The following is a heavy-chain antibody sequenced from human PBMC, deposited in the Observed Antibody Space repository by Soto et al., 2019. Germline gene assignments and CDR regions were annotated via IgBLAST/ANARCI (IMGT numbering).Heavy chain of an antibody. J-gene: IGHJ4*02. V-gene: IGHV4-34*01. CDR2: INHRGST. CDR3: ARGNSPRLYDVWKEIDY. Sequence: QVQLQPWGAGLLKPSETLSLTCAVYGGSFSGYYWSWIRQPPGKGLEWIGEINHRGSTNYNPSLKRRVTVSVDTSKNQLSLKLSSVIAADTAVYYCARGNSPRLYDVWKEIDYWGQGTLVTVSS. CDR1: GGSFSGYY. D-gene: IGHD3-3*01.